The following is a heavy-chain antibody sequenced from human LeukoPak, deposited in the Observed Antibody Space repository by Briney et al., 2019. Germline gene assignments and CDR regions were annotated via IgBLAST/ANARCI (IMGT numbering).Heavy chain of an antibody. V-gene: IGHV4-39*01. Sequence: AETLSLTCTVSGGSISSSRYYWAWIRQPPGKGLEGIGSLYYSGSTYYNPSLKSRVTISVDTSKHQFSLKLSSVTAADTAVYYCARAYYDILTGYYGLGYFDYWGQGTLVTVSS. D-gene: IGHD3-9*01. J-gene: IGHJ4*02. CDR3: ARAYYDILTGYYGLGYFDY. CDR2: LYYSGST. CDR1: GGSISSSRYY.